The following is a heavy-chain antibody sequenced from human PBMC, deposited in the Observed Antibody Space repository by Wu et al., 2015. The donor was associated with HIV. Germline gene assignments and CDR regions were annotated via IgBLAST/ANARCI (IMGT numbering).Heavy chain of an antibody. CDR1: GHTSTGYY. CDR3: ATGLGYAFDI. V-gene: IGHV1-24*01. CDR2: FDPGHGET. Sequence: QVQLVQSGAEVKKPGASVKVSCKTAGHTSTGYYMHWVRQAPGKGLEWMGGFDPGHGETIYAQKLQGRVTMTEDISTDIAYMELSSLRSDDTAVYYCATGLGYAFDIWGQGTTVIVSS. D-gene: IGHD3-16*01. J-gene: IGHJ3*02.